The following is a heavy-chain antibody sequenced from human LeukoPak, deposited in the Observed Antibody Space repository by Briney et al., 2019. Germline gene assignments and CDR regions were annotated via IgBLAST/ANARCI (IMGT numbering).Heavy chain of an antibody. CDR3: AKDLAGCSDS. CDR2: ITGSGGST. CDR1: GFTYSSFP. D-gene: IGHD2-8*01. Sequence: GGSLRLSCAASGFTYSSFPMTWVRLAPGKGLEWVSTITGSGGSTYYAESVKGRFTISRDNSKNTLYLQMNSLRGEDTAVYYCAKDLAGCSDSWGQGTLVTVSS. J-gene: IGHJ4*02. V-gene: IGHV3-23*01.